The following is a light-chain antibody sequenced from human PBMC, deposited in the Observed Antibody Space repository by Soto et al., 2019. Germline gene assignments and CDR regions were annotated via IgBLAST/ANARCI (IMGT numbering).Light chain of an antibody. CDR2: NDY. J-gene: IGLJ2*01. CDR1: TSNVGSNL. Sequence: QSVLAQPPSAXXTPGQRVTISCSGSTSNVGSNLASWYQQLPGSAPKLLIYNDYERPSGVPDRFSGSKSGTSASLGISGLRSEDEADYFCAVWDDSLSGVVFGGGTKVTVL. V-gene: IGLV1-47*02. CDR3: AVWDDSLSGVV.